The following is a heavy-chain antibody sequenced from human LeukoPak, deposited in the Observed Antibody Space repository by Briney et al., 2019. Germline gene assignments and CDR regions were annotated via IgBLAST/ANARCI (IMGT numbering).Heavy chain of an antibody. D-gene: IGHD2-15*01. CDR2: IKQDGSDK. CDR3: ARSRTYCSGGSCPLF. V-gene: IGHV3-7*01. CDR1: GFTFSNFW. J-gene: IGHJ3*01. Sequence: PGGSLRLSCAASGFTFSNFWMTWVRQAPGKGLEWVANIKQDGSDKYYVDSVKGRFTISRDNAKNSLYLQMNSLRAEDTAVYYCARSRTYCSGGSCPLFWGQGTMVTVSS.